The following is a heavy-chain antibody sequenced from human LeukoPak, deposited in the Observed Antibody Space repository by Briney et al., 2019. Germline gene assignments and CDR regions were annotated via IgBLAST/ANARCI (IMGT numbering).Heavy chain of an antibody. D-gene: IGHD3-22*01. Sequence: SGGSLRLSCAASGFTFSSYSMNWVRQAPGKGLEWVSYISSCSSTIYYADSVKGRFTISRDNAKNSLYLQMNSLRAEDTAVYYCARGSPFNYYDSSGRDAFDIWGQGTMVTVSS. V-gene: IGHV3-48*01. CDR2: ISSCSSTI. J-gene: IGHJ3*02. CDR1: GFTFSSYS. CDR3: ARGSPFNYYDSSGRDAFDI.